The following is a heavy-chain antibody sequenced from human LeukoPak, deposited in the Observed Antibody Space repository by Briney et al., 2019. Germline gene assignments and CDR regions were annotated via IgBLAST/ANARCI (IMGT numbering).Heavy chain of an antibody. CDR2: IGSSGTTI. D-gene: IGHD1-26*01. CDR3: ARDPYSGNYGAYYYYYMDV. Sequence: GGSLRLSCAAAGFTFSTYSMNWVRQAPGKGLEWVSYIGSSGTTIYYADSVKGRFTISRDNAKNSLYLQMDSLRVEDTAEYYCARDPYSGNYGAYYYYYMDVWGKGTTVTVSS. V-gene: IGHV3-48*04. J-gene: IGHJ6*03. CDR1: GFTFSTYS.